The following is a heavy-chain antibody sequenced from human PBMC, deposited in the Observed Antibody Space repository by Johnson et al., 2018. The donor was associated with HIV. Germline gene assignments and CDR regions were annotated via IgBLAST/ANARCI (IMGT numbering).Heavy chain of an antibody. D-gene: IGHD6-19*01. CDR3: AKVGTGYTSSSVGAFDI. Sequence: QVQLVESGGGVVQPGRSLRLSCAASGFTFSSYAMHWVRQAPGKGLEWVAVISYDGSNKYYADSVKGRFTISRDNSKNTLYLQMNSLRAEDTAVYYCAKVGTGYTSSSVGAFDIGGQGTMVT. CDR1: GFTFSSYA. V-gene: IGHV3-30*04. J-gene: IGHJ3*02. CDR2: ISYDGSNK.